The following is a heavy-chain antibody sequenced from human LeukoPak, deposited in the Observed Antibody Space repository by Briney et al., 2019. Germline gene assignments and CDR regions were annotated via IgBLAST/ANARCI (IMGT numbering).Heavy chain of an antibody. J-gene: IGHJ3*01. CDR2: VHHTGSD. Sequence: SETLSLTCVISGYSISAGYFWGWIRQSPVKGLEWIGSVHHTGSDYYNRSLKSRVTISIDTSKNHFSLNLTSVTAADTAVFFCARVIVTATHVPDAFDLWGQGILVTVSS. D-gene: IGHD1-26*01. CDR3: ARVIVTATHVPDAFDL. CDR1: GYSISAGYF. V-gene: IGHV4-38-2*01.